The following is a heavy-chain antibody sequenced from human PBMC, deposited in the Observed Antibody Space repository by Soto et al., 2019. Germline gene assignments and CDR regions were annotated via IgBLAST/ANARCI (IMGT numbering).Heavy chain of an antibody. D-gene: IGHD1-7*01. CDR2: IWYDGSNK. Sequence: LSLTCAASGFTFSSYGMHWVRQAPGKGLEWVAVIWYDGSNKYYADSVKGRFTISRDNSKNTLYLQMNSLRAEDTAVYYCATGITGTYDYWGQGTLVTVSS. CDR3: ATGITGTYDY. CDR1: GFTFSSYG. J-gene: IGHJ4*02. V-gene: IGHV3-33*01.